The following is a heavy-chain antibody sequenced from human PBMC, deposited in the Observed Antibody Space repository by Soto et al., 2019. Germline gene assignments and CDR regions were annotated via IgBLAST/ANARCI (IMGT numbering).Heavy chain of an antibody. Sequence: QVQLVQSGAEVKKPGASVKVSCKASGDTFTDYYIHWVRQAPGQGLEWMGTVNPSGGHTTYAQHFLGTMTMTRDTSTSTIYMELTSLTSEDAAVYYCAKGVRVVVVTAALDYWGQGTLVTVSS. CDR2: VNPSGGHT. D-gene: IGHD2-21*02. V-gene: IGHV1-46*01. CDR1: GDTFTDYY. CDR3: AKGVRVVVVTAALDY. J-gene: IGHJ4*02.